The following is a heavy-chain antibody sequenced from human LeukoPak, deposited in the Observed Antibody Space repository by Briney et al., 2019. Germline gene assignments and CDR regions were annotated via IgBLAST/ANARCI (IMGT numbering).Heavy chain of an antibody. CDR2: INPSGGST. CDR3: ARDLGIVGALPVFDY. CDR1: RYTFTSYY. D-gene: IGHD1-26*01. Sequence: GASVKVSCKASRYTFTSYYMHWVRQAPGQGLEWMGIINPSGGSTSYAQKFQGRVTMTRDTSTSTVYMELSSLRSEDTAVYYCARDLGIVGALPVFDYWGQGTLVTVSS. V-gene: IGHV1-46*01. J-gene: IGHJ4*02.